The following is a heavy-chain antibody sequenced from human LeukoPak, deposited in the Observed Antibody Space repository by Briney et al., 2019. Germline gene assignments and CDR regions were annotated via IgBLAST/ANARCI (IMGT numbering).Heavy chain of an antibody. D-gene: IGHD7-27*01. CDR1: GYTFTAYY. CDR2: INPNSGAT. Sequence: ASVKVSCKASGYTFTAYYLHWVRQAPGQGLEWMGRINPNSGATNYAQRFQSRVAMTRDTSISTAYMELNRLKSDDTAVYYCVRDPTPGADLDFWGQGILVTVSS. J-gene: IGHJ4*02. CDR3: VRDPTPGADLDF. V-gene: IGHV1-2*06.